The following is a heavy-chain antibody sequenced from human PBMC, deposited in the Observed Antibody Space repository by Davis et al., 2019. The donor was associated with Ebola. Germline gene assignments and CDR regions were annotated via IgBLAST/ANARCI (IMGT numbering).Heavy chain of an antibody. CDR3: ARLADCGGDCYPFDY. CDR2: FYYPGNT. Sequence: SETLSLTCTVSGGSISSSSYYWGWLRQPPGKGLEWIGSFYYPGNTYYNPSLKSRVTISVDRSKNQFSLKLNSVTAADSAVYYCARLADCGGDCYPFDYWGQGILVTVSS. D-gene: IGHD2-21*02. V-gene: IGHV4-39*07. CDR1: GGSISSSSYY. J-gene: IGHJ4*02.